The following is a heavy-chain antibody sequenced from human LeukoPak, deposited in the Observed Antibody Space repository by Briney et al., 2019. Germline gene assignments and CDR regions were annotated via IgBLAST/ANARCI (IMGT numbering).Heavy chain of an antibody. V-gene: IGHV3-48*02. CDR3: ASAGSGLY. Sequence: GGSLRLSCAASGFSFSSYSMNWVGQAPGKGLEWVSYISSSSSTIYYAYSVKGRFTISRDNAKNSLYLQMNSLRDEDTAVYYCASAGSGLYWGPGSLASVSS. D-gene: IGHD6-19*01. CDR1: GFSFSSYS. J-gene: IGHJ4*02. CDR2: ISSSSSTI.